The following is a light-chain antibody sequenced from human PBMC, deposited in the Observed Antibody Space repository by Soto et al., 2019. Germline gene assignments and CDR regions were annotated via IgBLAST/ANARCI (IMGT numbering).Light chain of an antibody. CDR2: EVV. Sequence: QSALTQPPSASGSPGQSVTISCTGTKNDVGFYDFVSWYQHHPGKAPRLIIYEVVQRPSGVPDRFSGSKSGTTASLTISGLQAEDEADYYCCLFAGSYTSYVFGTGTKVTVL. V-gene: IGLV2-8*01. J-gene: IGLJ1*01. CDR3: CLFAGSYTSYV. CDR1: KNDVGFYDF.